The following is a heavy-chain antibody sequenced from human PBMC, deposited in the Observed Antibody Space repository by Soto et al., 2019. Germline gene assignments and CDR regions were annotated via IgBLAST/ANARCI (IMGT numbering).Heavy chain of an antibody. CDR3: ARDYGGGSPQYYFDY. Sequence: QVQLVESGGGVVQPGRSLRLSCAASGFTFSSYGMHWVRQAPGKGLEWVAVIWYDGSNKYYADSVKGRFTISRDNSKNTLYLQMNSLRAEDTAVYYCARDYGGGSPQYYFDYWGQGTLVTVSS. CDR2: IWYDGSNK. V-gene: IGHV3-33*01. CDR1: GFTFSSYG. D-gene: IGHD1-26*01. J-gene: IGHJ4*02.